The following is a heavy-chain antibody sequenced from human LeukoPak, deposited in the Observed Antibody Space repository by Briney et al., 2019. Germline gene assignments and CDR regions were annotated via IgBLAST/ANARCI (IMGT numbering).Heavy chain of an antibody. V-gene: IGHV3-30-3*01. CDR1: GFTFNYFA. CDR3: ARVTGWRGFDY. D-gene: IGHD3-3*01. J-gene: IGHJ4*02. CDR2: TSFDGTNK. Sequence: GRSLRLSCAGSGFTFNYFAIHWVRQAPGKGLEWVAVTSFDGTNKYYADSVRGRFTISRDNSNKTVYLQMNSLRADDTAVYYCARVTGWRGFDYWGQGTLVTVSS.